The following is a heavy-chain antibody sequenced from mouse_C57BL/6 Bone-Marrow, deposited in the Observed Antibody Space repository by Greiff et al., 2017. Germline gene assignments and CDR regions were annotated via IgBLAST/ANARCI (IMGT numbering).Heavy chain of an antibody. J-gene: IGHJ2*01. CDR1: GFNIKDDY. V-gene: IGHV14-4*01. CDR2: IDPENGDT. D-gene: IGHD1-1*01. Sequence: EVQLQQSGAELVRPGASVKLSCTASGFNIKDDYMHWVKQRPEQGLEWIGWIDPENGDTEYASKFQGKATITADTSSNTAYLQLSSLTSEDTAVYYCTTGGITTVVASFDYWGQGTTLTVSS. CDR3: TTGGITTVVASFDY.